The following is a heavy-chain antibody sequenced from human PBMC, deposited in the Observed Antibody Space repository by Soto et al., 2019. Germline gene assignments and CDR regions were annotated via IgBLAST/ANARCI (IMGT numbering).Heavy chain of an antibody. CDR2: IYHSGST. J-gene: IGHJ5*02. Sequence: QLQLQESGSGLVKPSQTLSLTCAVSGGSISSGGYSWSWIRQPPGKGLEWIGYIYHSGSTYYNPSLKSRVTISVDRSKNQFSLKLSSVTAADTAVYYCARLVFLWFGELGGRWFDPWGQGTLVTVSS. D-gene: IGHD3-10*01. V-gene: IGHV4-30-2*01. CDR3: ARLVFLWFGELGGRWFDP. CDR1: GGSISSGGYS.